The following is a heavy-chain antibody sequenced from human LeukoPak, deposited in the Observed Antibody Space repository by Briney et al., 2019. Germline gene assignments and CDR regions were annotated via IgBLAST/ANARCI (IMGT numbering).Heavy chain of an antibody. CDR2: INTNTGNP. V-gene: IGHV7-4-1*02. J-gene: IGHJ6*03. Sequence: ASVKVSCKASGYTFTSYAMNWVRQAPGQGLEWMGWINTNTGNPTYAQGFTGRFVFSLDTSVSTAYLQISSLKAEDTAVYYCARATYSSSWYNYYYYYMDVWGKGTTVTVSS. CDR1: GYTFTSYA. D-gene: IGHD6-13*01. CDR3: ARATYSSSWYNYYYYYMDV.